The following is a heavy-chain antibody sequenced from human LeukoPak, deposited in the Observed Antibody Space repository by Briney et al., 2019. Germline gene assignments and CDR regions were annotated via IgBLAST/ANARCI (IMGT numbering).Heavy chain of an antibody. CDR2: IYYSGST. CDR3: AREAGCGCTGSFDY. CDR1: GGSISSYY. D-gene: IGHD3-10*01. Sequence: PPETLSLTCTVSGGSISSYYWSWIRQPPGKGLEWIGYIYYSGSTTYNPSLKSRVTISVDTSKNQFSLKLTSVTAADTAVYYCAREAGCGCTGSFDYWGQGTLVTVSS. J-gene: IGHJ4*02. V-gene: IGHV4-59*01.